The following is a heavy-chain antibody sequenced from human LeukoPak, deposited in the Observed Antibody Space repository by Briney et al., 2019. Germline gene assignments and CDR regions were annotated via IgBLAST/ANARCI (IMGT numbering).Heavy chain of an antibody. CDR3: TRILGDSSGYYGDY. V-gene: IGHV3-73*01. CDR1: GFTFSNAW. J-gene: IGHJ4*02. D-gene: IGHD3-22*01. Sequence: GGSLRLSCTASGFTFSNAWMSWVRQAPGKGLEWVGRIRSKANSYATAYAATVKGRFTISRDDSKNTAYLQTNSLKTEDTAVYYCTRILGDSSGYYGDYWGQGTLVTVSS. CDR2: IRSKANSYAT.